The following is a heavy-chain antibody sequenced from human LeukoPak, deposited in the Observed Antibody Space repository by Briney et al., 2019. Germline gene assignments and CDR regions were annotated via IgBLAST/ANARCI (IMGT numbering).Heavy chain of an antibody. Sequence: PGGFLRLSCAASGFTFSSYSMNWVRQAPGKGLEWVSSISSSSSYIYYADSVKGRFTISRDNAKNSLYLQMNSLRAEDTAVYYCARDYIRDGYPWGFDYWGQGTLVTVSS. CDR1: GFTFSSYS. V-gene: IGHV3-21*01. J-gene: IGHJ4*02. CDR3: ARDYIRDGYPWGFDY. D-gene: IGHD5-24*01. CDR2: ISSSSSYI.